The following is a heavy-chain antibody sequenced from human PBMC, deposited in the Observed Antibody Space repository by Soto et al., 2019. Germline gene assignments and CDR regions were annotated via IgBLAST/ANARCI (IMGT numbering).Heavy chain of an antibody. Sequence: QVQLVESGGGVVQPGRSLRLSCAASGFTFSGYGMHWVRKATGKGLEWVAVIWYDGSNKYYADSVKGRFTISRDNSKNTLHLQINSLRAADTAVYYCARVAVRPSPGHLLDYWGQAPLFTVSS. V-gene: IGHV3-33*01. J-gene: IGHJ4*02. CDR3: ARVAVRPSPGHLLDY. D-gene: IGHD6-19*01. CDR2: IWYDGSNK. CDR1: GFTFSGYG.